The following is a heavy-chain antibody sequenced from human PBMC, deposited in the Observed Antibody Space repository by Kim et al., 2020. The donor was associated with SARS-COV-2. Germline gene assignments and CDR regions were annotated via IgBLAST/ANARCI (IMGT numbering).Heavy chain of an antibody. CDR3: ARTIAARGRYFQH. Sequence: HPPLKSRVTISVDTSKNRFSLKLSSVTAADTAVYYCARTIAARGRYFQHWGQGTLVTVSS. V-gene: IGHV4-34*01. D-gene: IGHD6-6*01. J-gene: IGHJ1*01.